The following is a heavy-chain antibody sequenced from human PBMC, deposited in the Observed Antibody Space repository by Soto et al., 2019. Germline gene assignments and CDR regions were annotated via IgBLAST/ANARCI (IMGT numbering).Heavy chain of an antibody. Sequence: QVPLVQSGAEVKKPGASVKVSCKASGYTFTSYGISWVRQAPGQGLEWMGWISAYNGNTNYAQKLQGRVTMTTDTSTSTAYMELRSLRSDDTAVYYCASSYSSGYYPGAFDIWGQGTMVTVSS. CDR3: ASSYSSGYYPGAFDI. J-gene: IGHJ3*02. CDR2: ISAYNGNT. D-gene: IGHD3-22*01. CDR1: GYTFTSYG. V-gene: IGHV1-18*01.